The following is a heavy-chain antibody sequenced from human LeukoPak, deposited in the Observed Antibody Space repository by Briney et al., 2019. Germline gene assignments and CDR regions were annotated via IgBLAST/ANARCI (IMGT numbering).Heavy chain of an antibody. CDR2: VSYDGIIK. CDR3: ATGGGLATEIDY. J-gene: IGHJ4*02. D-gene: IGHD3-16*01. CDR1: GFTFSGCS. Sequence: PGGSLTLTCPTSGFTFSGCSRHWVRPAPGKGLAGVAVVSYDGIIKYYAGSLKGRFTISRDNSKNTLYLQMNSLRTEDTAMYYCATGGGLATEIDYWGQGTLVTVSS. V-gene: IGHV3-30*04.